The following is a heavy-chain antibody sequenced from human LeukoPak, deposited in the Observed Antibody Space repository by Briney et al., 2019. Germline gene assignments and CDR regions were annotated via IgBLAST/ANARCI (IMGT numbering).Heavy chain of an antibody. Sequence: SETLSLTCTVSGGSISNYYWSWIRQPPGKGLEWIGYIYYSGSTNYNPSLKSRVTISVDTSKNQFSLKLSSVTAADTAVYYCARVPEMGPIDYWGQGTLVTVSS. D-gene: IGHD2-8*01. CDR1: GGSISNYY. CDR3: ARVPEMGPIDY. CDR2: IYYSGST. V-gene: IGHV4-59*01. J-gene: IGHJ4*02.